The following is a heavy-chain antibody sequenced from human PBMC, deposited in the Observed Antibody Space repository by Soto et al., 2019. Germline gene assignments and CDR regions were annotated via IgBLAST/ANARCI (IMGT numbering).Heavy chain of an antibody. Sequence: GGSLRLSCAASAFTFSSYAMHWVRQAPGKGLEGVAVISYDGSNKYYADSVKGRFTISRDNSKNTLYLQMNSLTAEDPAVYYYAKDPLRRYSCDYWGPGTLVSVSS. V-gene: IGHV3-30-3*01. CDR3: AKDPLRRYSCDY. CDR1: AFTFSSYA. CDR2: ISYDGSNK. J-gene: IGHJ4*02.